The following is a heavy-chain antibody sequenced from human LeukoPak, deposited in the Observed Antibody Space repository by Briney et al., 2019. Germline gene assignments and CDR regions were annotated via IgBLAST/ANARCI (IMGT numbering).Heavy chain of an antibody. J-gene: IGHJ3*02. Sequence: GGSLRLSCAASGFTFDDYAMHWVRQAPGKGLEWVSGISWNSGSIGYADSVKGRFTISRDNAKNSLYLQMNSLRAEGTALYYCAKDKGYSGYEGAFGIWGQGTMVTVSS. CDR1: GFTFDDYA. CDR2: ISWNSGSI. D-gene: IGHD5-12*01. CDR3: AKDKGYSGYEGAFGI. V-gene: IGHV3-9*01.